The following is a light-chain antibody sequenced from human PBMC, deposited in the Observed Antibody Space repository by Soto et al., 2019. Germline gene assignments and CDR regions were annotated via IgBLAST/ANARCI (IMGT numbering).Light chain of an antibody. CDR1: QSISTY. V-gene: IGKV3-15*01. Sequence: EIVMTQSPATLSVSPGERATLSCRASQSISTYLAWYQQKPGQAPRLLVYGASTRATGIPAGFSGSGSGTEFTLTISSLQSEDFAVYYCLQYNDWPPMYTFGQGTKLEI. CDR3: LQYNDWPPMYT. CDR2: GAS. J-gene: IGKJ2*01.